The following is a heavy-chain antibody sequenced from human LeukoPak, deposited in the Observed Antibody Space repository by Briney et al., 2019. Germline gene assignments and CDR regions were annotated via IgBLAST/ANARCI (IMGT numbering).Heavy chain of an antibody. D-gene: IGHD5-18*01. CDR2: VYHSGTS. CDR3: ARDRSGHIYGRFDS. V-gene: IGHV4-59*01. J-gene: IGHJ4*02. Sequence: SETLSLTCTVSGGSIDTYYWSWIRQPPGKGLEWIASVYHSGTSNYNPSLRSRVSISADTSKNQFSLRVDSVTAADTALYYCARDRSGHIYGRFDSWGPGALVTVSS. CDR1: GGSIDTYY.